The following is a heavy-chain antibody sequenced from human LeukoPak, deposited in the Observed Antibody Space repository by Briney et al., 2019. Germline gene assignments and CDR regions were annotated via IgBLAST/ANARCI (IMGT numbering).Heavy chain of an antibody. V-gene: IGHV1-2*02. D-gene: IGHD5-24*01. Sequence: ASVKVSCKASGYTFTGYYVHWVRQAPGQGLEGMGWINPHRGGTNYAQKFQGRVTMTRDTSISTAYMELSRLRSDDTAVYYCARGLDAYNSGAFDIWGQETMVTVSS. CDR3: ARGLDAYNSGAFDI. J-gene: IGHJ3*02. CDR2: INPHRGGT. CDR1: GYTFTGYY.